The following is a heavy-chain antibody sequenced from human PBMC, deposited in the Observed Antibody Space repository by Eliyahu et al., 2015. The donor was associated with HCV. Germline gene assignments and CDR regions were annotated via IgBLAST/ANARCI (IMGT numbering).Heavy chain of an antibody. Sequence: QITLKESGPTLVKPTQTLTLTCTFSGFSLSTSGVGVGWIRQPPGKALEWLAVIYWDNDKRYSPSLKSSLTITKDTSKNQVVLTMTNMDPVDTATYYCAHIILRAYCSSTSCSALNDAFDIWGQGTMVTVSS. CDR2: IYWDNDK. D-gene: IGHD2-2*01. J-gene: IGHJ3*02. V-gene: IGHV2-5*02. CDR1: GFSLSTSGVG. CDR3: AHIILRAYCSSTSCSALNDAFDI.